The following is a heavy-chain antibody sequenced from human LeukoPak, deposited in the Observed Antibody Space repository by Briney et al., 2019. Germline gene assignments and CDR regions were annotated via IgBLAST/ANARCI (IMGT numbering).Heavy chain of an antibody. D-gene: IGHD5-24*01. CDR2: MNPNSGNT. CDR3: ARVGRRDGYNFHY. Sequence: ASVKVSCKASGYSFTSYDINWVRQATGQGLEWMGWMNPNSGNTGYAQKFQGRVTMTRNTSISTAYMELSSLRSEDTAVYYCARVGRRDGYNFHYWGQGTLVTVSS. J-gene: IGHJ4*02. CDR1: GYSFTSYD. V-gene: IGHV1-8*01.